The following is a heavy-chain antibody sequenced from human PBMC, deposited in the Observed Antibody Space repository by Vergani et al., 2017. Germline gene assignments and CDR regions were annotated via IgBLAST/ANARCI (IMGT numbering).Heavy chain of an antibody. CDR3: ARDLRLLYNRFDP. Sequence: QVQLVESGGGVVQPGRSLRLSCAASGFTFNQYGMQWVRQAPGKGREWVAVTWYEGNNKQYADSVKGRFTISRDNSKSTMYLQMNSLRDEDTGVYYCARDLRLLYNRFDPWGQGTLVTVSS. V-gene: IGHV3-33*01. J-gene: IGHJ5*02. CDR1: GFTFNQYG. D-gene: IGHD1-14*01. CDR2: TWYEGNNK.